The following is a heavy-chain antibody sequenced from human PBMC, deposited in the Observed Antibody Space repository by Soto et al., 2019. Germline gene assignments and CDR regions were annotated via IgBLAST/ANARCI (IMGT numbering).Heavy chain of an antibody. V-gene: IGHV3-48*01. CDR2: ISSSSSTI. D-gene: IGHD2-15*01. Sequence: GGSLRLSCAASGFTFSSYSMNWVRQAPGKGLEWVSYISSSSSTIYYADSVKGRFTISRDNAKNSLYLQMNSLRAEDTAVYYCARESEGEYCSSGSCYRDYYYYYYMDVWGKGTTVTVSS. CDR3: ARESEGEYCSSGSCYRDYYYYYYMDV. CDR1: GFTFSSYS. J-gene: IGHJ6*03.